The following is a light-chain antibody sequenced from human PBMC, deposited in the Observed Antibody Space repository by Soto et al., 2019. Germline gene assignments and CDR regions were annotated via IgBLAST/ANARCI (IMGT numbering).Light chain of an antibody. Sequence: EIVLTQSPATLSLSPGERATLSCRASQSVSSYLAWYQPKPGQAPRLLIYDASNRATGIPARFSGSGSGTEFTLTISSLQPDDFATYYCQQYNSYWTFGQGTKVDIK. V-gene: IGKV3-11*01. J-gene: IGKJ1*01. CDR2: DAS. CDR3: QQYNSYWT. CDR1: QSVSSY.